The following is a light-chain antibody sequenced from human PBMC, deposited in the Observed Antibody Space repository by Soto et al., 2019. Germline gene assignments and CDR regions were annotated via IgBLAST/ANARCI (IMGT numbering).Light chain of an antibody. J-gene: IGLJ2*01. CDR2: RNN. CDR3: AAWDGSLSAEV. V-gene: IGLV1-47*01. CDR1: SSNIGSSF. Sequence: QSVLTQPPSASGTPGQRVTISCSGSSSNIGSSFVYWYQQLPGTAPKLLIYRNNQRPSGVPDRFSGSKSGTSASLAISGLRSGDEADYYCAAWDGSLSAEVFGGGTKLTVL.